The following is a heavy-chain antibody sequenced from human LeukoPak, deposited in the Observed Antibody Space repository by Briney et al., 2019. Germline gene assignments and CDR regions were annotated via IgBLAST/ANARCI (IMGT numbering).Heavy chain of an antibody. Sequence: GGSLRLSCAASGFTFSSYAMHWVRQAPGKGLEGVAVISYDGSNKYYADYVKGRFTISRDNSKNTLYLQMNSLRAEDTAVYYCARDSYGDHYYFDYWGQGTLVTVSS. V-gene: IGHV3-30*04. CDR3: ARDSYGDHYYFDY. CDR2: ISYDGSNK. CDR1: GFTFSSYA. J-gene: IGHJ4*02. D-gene: IGHD4-17*01.